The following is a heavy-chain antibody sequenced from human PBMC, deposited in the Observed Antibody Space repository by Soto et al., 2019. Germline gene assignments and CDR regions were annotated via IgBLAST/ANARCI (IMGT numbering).Heavy chain of an antibody. D-gene: IGHD3-22*01. CDR2: TYYRSKWYN. V-gene: IGHV6-1*01. Sequence: PSQTLSLTCAISGDSVSSNSAAWNWIRQSPSRGLEWLGRTYYRSKWYNDYAVSVKSRITINPDTSKNQFSLQLNSVTPEDTAVYYCARVKTYYYDSSGYYYADAFGIWGQGTMVTVSS. CDR1: GDSVSSNSAA. J-gene: IGHJ3*02. CDR3: ARVKTYYYDSSGYYYADAFGI.